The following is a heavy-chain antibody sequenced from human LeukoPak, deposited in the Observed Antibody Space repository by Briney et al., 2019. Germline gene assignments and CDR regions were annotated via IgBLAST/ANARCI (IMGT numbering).Heavy chain of an antibody. Sequence: PGRSLRLSCAASGFTFSSYGMHWVLQAPGKGLEWVAVISYDGSNKYYADSVKGRFTISRDNSKNTLYLQMNSLRAEDTAVYYCAKEMNLLRQQPSPDAFDIWGQGTMVSVSS. CDR3: AKEMNLLRQQPSPDAFDI. D-gene: IGHD1/OR15-1a*01. CDR2: ISYDGSNK. V-gene: IGHV3-30*18. J-gene: IGHJ3*02. CDR1: GFTFSSYG.